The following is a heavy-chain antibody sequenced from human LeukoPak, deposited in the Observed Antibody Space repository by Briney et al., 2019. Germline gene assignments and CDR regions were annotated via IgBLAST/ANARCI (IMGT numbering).Heavy chain of an antibody. V-gene: IGHV4-39*01. CDR2: IYYNGNT. CDR1: GGSIGGHTFY. CDR3: ARLTALAGHRGAFDI. Sequence: SETLSLTCTVSGGSIGGHTFYWDWIRQPPGKGLERIATIYYNGNTFYNPSLKSRVAISIDMSKSQFSLHLSSVTAADTAIYYCARLTALAGHRGAFDIWGPGTMVTVSS. J-gene: IGHJ3*02. D-gene: IGHD6-19*01.